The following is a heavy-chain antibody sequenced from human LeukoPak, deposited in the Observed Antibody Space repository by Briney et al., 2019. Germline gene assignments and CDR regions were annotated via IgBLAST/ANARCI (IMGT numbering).Heavy chain of an antibody. CDR3: AKALVVVVAANFDALDI. Sequence: GGSLRLSCAASGFPFSSYAMSWVRRAPGKGLEWVSAISGSGGSTYHADSVKGRFSISRDNSNNPLYLQTNSLRAEDTTVYYCAKALVVVVAANFDALDIWGQATKVSVSS. V-gene: IGHV3-23*01. D-gene: IGHD2-15*01. CDR1: GFPFSSYA. CDR2: ISGSGGST. J-gene: IGHJ3*02.